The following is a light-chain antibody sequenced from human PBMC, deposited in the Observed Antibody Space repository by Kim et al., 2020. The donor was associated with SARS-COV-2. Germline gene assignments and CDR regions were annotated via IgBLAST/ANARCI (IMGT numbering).Light chain of an antibody. J-gene: IGLJ2*01. Sequence: QSVLTQPPSASGTPGQRVTISCSGDSSNIGSNYVYWYQQFPGMAPKLLIYRNNVRPSGVPDRFSVSKSGTSGSLAICGLRSEDEADYYCASWDDSLSGVVFGGGTQLTVL. CDR1: SSNIGSNY. V-gene: IGLV1-47*01. CDR3: ASWDDSLSGVV. CDR2: RNN.